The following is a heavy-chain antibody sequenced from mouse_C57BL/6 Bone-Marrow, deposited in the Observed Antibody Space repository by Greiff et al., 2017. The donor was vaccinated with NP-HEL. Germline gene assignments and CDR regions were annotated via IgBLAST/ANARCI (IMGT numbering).Heavy chain of an antibody. V-gene: IGHV1-81*01. Sequence: QVQLKESGAELARPGASVKLSCKASGYTFTSYGISWVKQRTGQGLEWIGEIYPRSGNTYYNEKFKGKATLTADKSSSTAYMELRSLTSEDSSVYFCARRPLYAVDYWGQGTSVTVSS. CDR2: IYPRSGNT. CDR3: ARRPLYAVDY. J-gene: IGHJ4*01. CDR1: GYTFTSYG.